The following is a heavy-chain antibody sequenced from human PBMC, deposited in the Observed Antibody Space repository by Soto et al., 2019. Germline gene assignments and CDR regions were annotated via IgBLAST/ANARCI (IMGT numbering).Heavy chain of an antibody. CDR1: GFNFNNAW. CDR3: AQVRVVASGTVFLWATDV. J-gene: IGHJ6*02. D-gene: IGHD2-15*01. Sequence: VHLVESGGGLVKPGGSLRLSCAASGFNFNNAWMHWVRQAPGKGLEWVGRIKTTSDGGTTDDAAHGKGRFTVSRDDSKSTLFMRMSRLKREDTAVYYSAQVRVVASGTVFLWATDVWGQGTTVPVSS. CDR2: IKTTSDGGTT. V-gene: IGHV3-15*07.